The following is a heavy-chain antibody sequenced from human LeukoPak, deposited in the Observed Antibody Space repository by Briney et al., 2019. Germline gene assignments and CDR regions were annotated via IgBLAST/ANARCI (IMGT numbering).Heavy chain of an antibody. CDR2: IYYSGST. CDR1: GYSISSGYY. CDR3: ARLRLQDYYFDY. V-gene: IGHV4-38-2*02. D-gene: IGHD5-12*01. J-gene: IGHJ4*02. Sequence: SETLSLTCTVSGYSISSGYYWGWIRQPPGKGLEWIGSIYYSGSTYYNPSLKSRVTISVDTSKNQFSLKLSSVTAADTAVYYCARLRLQDYYFDYWGQGTLVTVSS.